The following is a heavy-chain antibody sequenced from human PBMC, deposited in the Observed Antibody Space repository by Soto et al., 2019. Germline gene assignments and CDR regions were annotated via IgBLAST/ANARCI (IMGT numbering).Heavy chain of an antibody. J-gene: IGHJ4*02. V-gene: IGHV4-30-2*01. Sequence: QLQLQESGSGLVKPSQTLSLTCAVSGGSISGTTYSWSWIRQPPGKGLEWIGYIYDSGNTYYNPSLKSPCSISVDRSKNQFSLKLSSVTAADTAVYYCARGQGAAAGHSNFDYWGQGALVTVSS. CDR2: IYDSGNT. CDR1: GGSISGTTYS. CDR3: ARGQGAAAGHSNFDY. D-gene: IGHD6-13*01.